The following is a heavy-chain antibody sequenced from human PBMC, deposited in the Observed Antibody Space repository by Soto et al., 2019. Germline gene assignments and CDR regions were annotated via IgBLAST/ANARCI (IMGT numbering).Heavy chain of an antibody. Sequence: PGRSLRLSCAASGFTFSSYGKNWVRQAPGKGLEWVSYISSSGSTIYYADSGKGPFTISRDNPKNSLYLEMNSLRAEDTAVYYCARALHYYGMDVAGQGATVTVSS. CDR1: GFTFSSYG. CDR2: ISSSGSTI. CDR3: ARALHYYGMDV. V-gene: IGHV3-48*03. J-gene: IGHJ6*02.